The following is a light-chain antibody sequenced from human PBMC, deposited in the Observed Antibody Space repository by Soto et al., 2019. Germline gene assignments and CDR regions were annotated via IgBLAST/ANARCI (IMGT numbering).Light chain of an antibody. CDR1: QSISSY. Sequence: LTQSPAALSLSLGDRVNLPCRASQSISSYLAWFQQRPGKAPRLLIYGASTMENGVPSRFSGSGSGTDFTLTTSSLQPEDVALYYCQEWGCGPFTFGHGTKVDIK. J-gene: IGKJ3*01. V-gene: IGKV1-9*01. CDR2: GAS. CDR3: QEWGCGPFT.